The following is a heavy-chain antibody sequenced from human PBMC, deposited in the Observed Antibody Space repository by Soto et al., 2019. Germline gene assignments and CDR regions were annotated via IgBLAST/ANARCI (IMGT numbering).Heavy chain of an antibody. V-gene: IGHV1-18*01. CDR3: AKDIRPPGLHFDY. Sequence: VKVSCKASGYTFTNFGISWVRQAPGQGLEWMGWISAYNGNTNYAQKFQGRVTMTTDTSTSTAYMEVRSLRFDDTAVYYCAKDIRPPGLHFDYWGQGTLVPVSS. J-gene: IGHJ4*02. CDR2: ISAYNGNT. CDR1: GYTFTNFG. D-gene: IGHD3-9*01.